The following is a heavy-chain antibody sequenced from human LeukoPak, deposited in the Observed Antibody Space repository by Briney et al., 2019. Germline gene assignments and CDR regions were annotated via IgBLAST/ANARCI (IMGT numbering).Heavy chain of an antibody. J-gene: IGHJ6*02. CDR2: IRYDGSNK. CDR1: GFTFSSYG. D-gene: IGHD2-21*02. V-gene: IGHV3-30*02. CDR3: ARVASPPYCGGDCYPSEYYYYGMDV. Sequence: GGSLRLSCAASGFTFSSYGMHRVRQAPGKGLEWVAFIRYDGSNKYYADSVKGRFTISRDNSKNTLYLQMNSLRAEDTAVYYCARVASPPYCGGDCYPSEYYYYGMDVWGQGTTVTVSS.